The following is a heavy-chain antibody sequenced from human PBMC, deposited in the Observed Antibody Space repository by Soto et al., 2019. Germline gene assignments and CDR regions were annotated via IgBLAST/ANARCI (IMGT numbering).Heavy chain of an antibody. CDR3: AILASGYSNYNWFDP. V-gene: IGHV4-39*01. Sequence: QLHVQESGPGLVKPSETLSLTCTVSGGSISSRSYYWGWIRQPPNKGLEWMGNIHYSGSTDYNPSLKNRVTVSVDTSKNQFSLNLSSVTAADTAVYYCAILASGYSNYNWFDPWGQGTLVTVSS. CDR1: GGSISSRSYY. CDR2: IHYSGST. D-gene: IGHD4-4*01. J-gene: IGHJ5*02.